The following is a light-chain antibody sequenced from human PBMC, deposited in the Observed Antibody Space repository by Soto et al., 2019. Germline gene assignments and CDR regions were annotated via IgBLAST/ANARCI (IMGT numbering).Light chain of an antibody. J-gene: IGLJ1*01. CDR3: ATWADSLKTYV. V-gene: IGLV1-44*01. CDR2: SDN. Sequence: QLVLTQPPSASGTPGQRVTISCSGSTSNIASNAINWFQQLPGTAPKLLIYSDNHRPSGVPDRFSGSKSGTSASLAISGLQSEDEADYYCATWADSLKTYVFGTGTKLTVL. CDR1: TSNIASNA.